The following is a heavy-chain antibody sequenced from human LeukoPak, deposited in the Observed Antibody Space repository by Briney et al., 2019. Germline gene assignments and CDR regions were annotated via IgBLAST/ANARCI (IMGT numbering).Heavy chain of an antibody. V-gene: IGHV1-69*01. CDR2: ISPIFGKS. J-gene: IGHJ4*02. D-gene: IGHD3-10*01. Sequence: SVKVSCKASGDSFSTYDMTWVRQAPGQGLECVGGISPIFGKSNHAQKFQGRVSITADESATTVYMELTNLRSDDTAIYYCATFINGGFDLWGPGTRVTVSS. CDR1: GDSFSTYD. CDR3: ATFINGGFDL.